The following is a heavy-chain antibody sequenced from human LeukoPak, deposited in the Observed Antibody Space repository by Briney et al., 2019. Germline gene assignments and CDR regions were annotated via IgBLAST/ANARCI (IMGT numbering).Heavy chain of an antibody. CDR3: ARRRIFGLGANYGMDV. D-gene: IGHD3-3*01. Sequence: TSSETLSLTCTVSGGSISSSSYYWGWIRQPPGKGLEWIGSIYYSGSTYYNPSLKSRVTISVDTSKNQFSLKLSSVTAADTAVYYCARRRIFGLGANYGMDVWGQGTTVTVSS. J-gene: IGHJ6*02. V-gene: IGHV4-39*01. CDR2: IYYSGST. CDR1: GGSISSSSYY.